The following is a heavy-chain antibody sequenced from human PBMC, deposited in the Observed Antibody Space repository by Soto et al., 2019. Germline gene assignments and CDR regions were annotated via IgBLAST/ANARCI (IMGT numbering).Heavy chain of an antibody. J-gene: IGHJ4*02. D-gene: IGHD1-26*01. V-gene: IGHV3-66*01. CDR1: GFTVSKKY. Sequence: EVQLVESGGGLVQPGGSLRLSCAASGFTVSKKYMNWVRQAPGKGLEWVSVIYSGGSTYYADSVKARFTISRDNSXNTVNLQMNSLRAEDTAVYYCATSRDSGTPGSFDYWGQGALVTVAS. CDR2: IYSGGST. CDR3: ATSRDSGTPGSFDY.